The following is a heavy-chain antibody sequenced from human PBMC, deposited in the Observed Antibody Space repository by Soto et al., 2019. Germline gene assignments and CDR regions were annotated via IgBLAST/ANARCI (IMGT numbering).Heavy chain of an antibody. Sequence: EAQLVEAGGGLVQPGRSLRLSCAGSGFIFDDFAIHWVRQAPGKGLEWVSGISWNSDSIGYADSVKGRFTISRDNAKSALYLQLNLLRVEDTALYYCTKVGGLYDFWSGPLHFDLWGQGTLVTVSS. CDR3: TKVGGLYDFWSGPLHFDL. J-gene: IGHJ4*02. D-gene: IGHD3-3*01. CDR1: GFIFDDFA. CDR2: ISWNSDSI. V-gene: IGHV3-9*01.